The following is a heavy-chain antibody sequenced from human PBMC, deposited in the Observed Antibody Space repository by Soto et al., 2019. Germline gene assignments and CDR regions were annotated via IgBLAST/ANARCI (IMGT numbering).Heavy chain of an antibody. V-gene: IGHV1-69*13. CDR1: GGTFSSYA. CDR3: ARWVKDYYDSSGYYFDY. J-gene: IGHJ4*02. D-gene: IGHD3-22*01. CDR2: IIPIFGTA. Sequence: SVKVSCKASGGTFSSYAISWVRQAPGQGLEWMGGIIPIFGTANYAQKFQGRVTITADESTSTAYMELSSLRPEDTAVYYCARWVKDYYDSSGYYFDYWGQGTLVTVSS.